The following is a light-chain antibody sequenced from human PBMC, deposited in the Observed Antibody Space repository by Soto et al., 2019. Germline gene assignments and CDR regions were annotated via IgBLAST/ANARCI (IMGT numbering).Light chain of an antibody. V-gene: IGKV1-5*03. CDR1: QTISSW. Sequence: DIQMTQSPSTLSGSVGDRVTITCRASQTISSWLAWYQQKPGKAPKLLIYKASTLKSGVPSRFSGSGSGTDFTLTISGLQPEDFATYYCQRSYNTPTFGQGTKVDIK. CDR2: KAS. CDR3: QRSYNTPT. J-gene: IGKJ1*01.